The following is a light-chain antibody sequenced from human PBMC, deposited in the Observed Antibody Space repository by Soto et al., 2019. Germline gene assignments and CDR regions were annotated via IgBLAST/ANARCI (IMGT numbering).Light chain of an antibody. CDR3: QQSYSTPRT. Sequence: EIQMTQSASSLSASVGDRETITCLASQSISSYLNCYQHKPGKAPKLLIYAASILQSGVPSMFIGSGSGTDFTLTIISLQPEDFATYYCQQSYSTPRTFCQGTKVDI. V-gene: IGKV1-39*01. CDR2: AAS. CDR1: QSISSY. J-gene: IGKJ1*01.